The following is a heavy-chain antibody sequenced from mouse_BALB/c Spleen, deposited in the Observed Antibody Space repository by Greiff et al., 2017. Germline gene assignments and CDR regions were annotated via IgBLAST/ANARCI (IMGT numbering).Heavy chain of an antibody. V-gene: IGHV5-6-5*01. Sequence: EVKVVESGGGLVKPGGSLKLSCAASGFTFSSYAMSWVRQTPEKRLEWVASISSGGSTYYPDSVKGRFTISRDNARNILYLQMSSLRSEDTAMYYCARGNYGSSYNFDYWGQGTTLTVSS. J-gene: IGHJ2*01. CDR1: GFTFSSYA. D-gene: IGHD1-1*01. CDR2: ISSGGST. CDR3: ARGNYGSSYNFDY.